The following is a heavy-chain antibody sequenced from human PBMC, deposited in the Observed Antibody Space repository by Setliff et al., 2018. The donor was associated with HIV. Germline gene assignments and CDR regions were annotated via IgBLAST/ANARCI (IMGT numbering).Heavy chain of an antibody. CDR3: ARGADTARLPREYYYYYGMDV. CDR1: GNTFTKYY. V-gene: IGHV1-46*01. J-gene: IGHJ6*02. CDR2: INPSGGST. D-gene: IGHD5-18*01. Sequence: GASVKVSCKASGNTFTKYYMHWVRQAPGQGLEWTGIINPSGGSTYSAQNFQGRVTLTRDTSTSTVYMELRSLRSEDTAMYYCARGADTARLPREYYYYYGMDVWGQGTTVTVSS.